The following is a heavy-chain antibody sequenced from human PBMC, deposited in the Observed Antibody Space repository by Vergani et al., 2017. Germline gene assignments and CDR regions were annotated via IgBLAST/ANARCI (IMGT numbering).Heavy chain of an antibody. CDR2: IYTSGST. D-gene: IGHD2-21*02. J-gene: IGHJ3*02. CDR1: GGSISSSSYY. V-gene: IGHV4-61*02. Sequence: QLQLQESGPGLVKPSETLSLTCTVSGGSISSSSYYWSWIRQPAGKGLEWIGRIYTSGSTNYNPSLKSRVTISVDTSKNQFSLKLSSVTAADTAVYYCARRGVVTAMSMGAFDIWGQGTVVTVSS. CDR3: ARRGVVTAMSMGAFDI.